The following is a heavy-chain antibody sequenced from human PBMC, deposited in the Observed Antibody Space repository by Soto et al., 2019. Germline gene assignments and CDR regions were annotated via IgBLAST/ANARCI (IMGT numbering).Heavy chain of an antibody. J-gene: IGHJ4*02. Sequence: SVKVSCKASGGTFSSYAISWVRQAPGQGLEWMGGIIPIFGTANYAQKFQGRVTITADKSTSTAYMELSSLRSEDTAVYYCARVTHYYDSSGYYSPFGYWGQGTL. CDR2: IIPIFGTA. V-gene: IGHV1-69*06. D-gene: IGHD3-22*01. CDR1: GGTFSSYA. CDR3: ARVTHYYDSSGYYSPFGY.